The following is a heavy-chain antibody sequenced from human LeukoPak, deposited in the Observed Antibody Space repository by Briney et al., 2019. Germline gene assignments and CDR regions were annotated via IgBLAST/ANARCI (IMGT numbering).Heavy chain of an antibody. D-gene: IGHD3-10*01. J-gene: IGHJ4*02. V-gene: IGHV1-2*02. CDR1: GYTFTDYY. CDR3: ARGGVLLWFGELSTSFDY. Sequence: ASVKVSCKASGYTFTDYYIHWVRQAPGQGLEWMGWISPNSGGTNYAQKFQGRVTMTRDTSISTAYMELSRLRSDDTAVYYCARGGVLLWFGELSTSFDYWGQGTLVTVSS. CDR2: ISPNSGGT.